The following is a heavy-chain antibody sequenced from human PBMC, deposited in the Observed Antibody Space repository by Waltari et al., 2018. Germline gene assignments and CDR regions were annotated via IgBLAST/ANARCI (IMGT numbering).Heavy chain of an antibody. V-gene: IGHV1-2*02. CDR3: ARGDIVVVPAAMRRNWFDP. Sequence: QVQLVKSGAEVKKPGASVKVSCKASGYTFTGYYMHWVRQAPGQGLEWMGWINPNSGGTNYAQKFQGRVTMTRDTSISTAYMELSRLRSDDTAVYYCARGDIVVVPAAMRRNWFDPCGQGTLVTVSS. J-gene: IGHJ5*02. D-gene: IGHD2-2*01. CDR2: INPNSGGT. CDR1: GYTFTGYY.